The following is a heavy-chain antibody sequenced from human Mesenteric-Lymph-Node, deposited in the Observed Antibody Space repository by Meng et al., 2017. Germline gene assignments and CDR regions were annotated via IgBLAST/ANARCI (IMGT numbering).Heavy chain of an antibody. Sequence: VARVQSGAEGRKPGSSRKVSCKASGVTFSRYAISWVRQAPGQGLEWMGGIIPIFGTANYAQKFQGRVTITADESTSTAYMELSSLRSEDTAVYYCAIQPQIISLGDYWGQGTLVTVSS. J-gene: IGHJ4*02. CDR3: AIQPQIISLGDY. V-gene: IGHV1-69*01. CDR2: IIPIFGTA. CDR1: GVTFSRYA. D-gene: IGHD1-1*01.